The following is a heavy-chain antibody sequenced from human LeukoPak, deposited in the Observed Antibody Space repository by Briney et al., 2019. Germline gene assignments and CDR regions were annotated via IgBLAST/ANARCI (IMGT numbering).Heavy chain of an antibody. D-gene: IGHD4-23*01. J-gene: IGHJ6*02. CDR2: INSDGSST. CDR1: GFTFSSYW. Sequence: GGSLRLSCAASGFTFSSYWMHWVRQAPGKGLVWVSRINSDGSSTSYADSVKGRFTISRDNAKNTLYLQMNSLRAEDTAVYYCASLYGGNSLASNYYGMDVWGQGTTVTVSS. V-gene: IGHV3-74*01. CDR3: ASLYGGNSLASNYYGMDV.